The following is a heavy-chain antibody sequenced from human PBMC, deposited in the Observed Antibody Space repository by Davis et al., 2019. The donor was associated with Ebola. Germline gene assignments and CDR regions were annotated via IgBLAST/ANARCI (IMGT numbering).Heavy chain of an antibody. CDR1: GGTFSSYA. J-gene: IGHJ4*02. CDR3: AKGGNITIFGVVISANYFDY. Sequence: SVKVSCKASGGTFSSYAISWVRQAPGQGLEWMGGIIPIFGTANYAQKLQGRVTMTTDTSTSTAYMELRSLRSDDTAVYYCAKGGNITIFGVVISANYFDYWGQGTLVTVSS. CDR2: IIPIFGTA. D-gene: IGHD3-3*01. V-gene: IGHV1-69*05.